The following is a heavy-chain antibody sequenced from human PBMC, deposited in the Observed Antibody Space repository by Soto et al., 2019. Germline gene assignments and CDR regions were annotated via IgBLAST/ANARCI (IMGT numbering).Heavy chain of an antibody. V-gene: IGHV3-7*01. CDR3: ARLPYGSGTFDY. CDR2: IKQDGSEK. CDR1: GFTFSSYW. D-gene: IGHD3-10*01. Sequence: EVQLVESGGGLVQPGGSLRLSCAASGFTFSSYWMSWVRQAPGKGLECVANIKQDGSEKYYVDSVKGRFTISRDNAKNSLFLQMNSQSAEDTAVYYCARLPYGSGTFDYWGQGTLVTVSS. J-gene: IGHJ4*02.